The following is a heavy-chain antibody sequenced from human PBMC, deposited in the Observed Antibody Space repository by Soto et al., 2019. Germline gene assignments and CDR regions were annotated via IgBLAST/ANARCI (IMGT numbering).Heavy chain of an antibody. D-gene: IGHD6-19*01. V-gene: IGHV1-69*01. CDR3: ASAPGYSSGWYDY. CDR2: IIPIFGTA. CDR1: GGTFSSYA. J-gene: IGHJ4*02. Sequence: QVQLVQSGAEVKKPGSSVKVSCKASGGTFSSYAISWVRQAPGQGLQWMGGIIPIFGTANYAQKFQGRVAITADESTSPAYMELSSLRSEDTAVYYCASAPGYSSGWYDYWGQGTLVTVSS.